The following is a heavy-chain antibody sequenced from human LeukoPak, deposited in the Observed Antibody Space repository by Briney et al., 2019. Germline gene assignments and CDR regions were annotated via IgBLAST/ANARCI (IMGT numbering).Heavy chain of an antibody. CDR2: IYYSGST. J-gene: IGHJ3*01. Sequence: NPSETLSLTCTVSGGSITGYYWSWIRQPPGKGLEWIGYIYYSGSTNYNPSLKSRGTISVDTSKNQFSLELTSVTDADTAVYCCARGDRDYDAFDVWGHGTPVTVSS. V-gene: IGHV4-59*01. CDR1: GGSITGYY. CDR3: ARGDRDYDAFDV. D-gene: IGHD3-10*01.